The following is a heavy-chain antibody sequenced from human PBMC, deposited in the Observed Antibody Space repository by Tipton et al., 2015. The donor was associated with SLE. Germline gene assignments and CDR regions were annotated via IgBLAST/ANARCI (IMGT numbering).Heavy chain of an antibody. D-gene: IGHD1-26*01. V-gene: IGHV4-61*02. J-gene: IGHJ4*02. CDR1: GGSISSGSYY. CDR2: IYTSGST. Sequence: TLSLTCTVSGGSISSGSYYWSWIRQPAGKGLEWIGRIYTSGSTNYNPSLKSRVTISVDTSKNQFSLKLSSVTAADTAVYYCARLVSGSYSYFDYWGQGTLVTVSS. CDR3: ARLVSGSYSYFDY.